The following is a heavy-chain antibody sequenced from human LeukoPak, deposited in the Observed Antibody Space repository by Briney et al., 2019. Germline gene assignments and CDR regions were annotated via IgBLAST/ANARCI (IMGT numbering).Heavy chain of an antibody. V-gene: IGHV4-59*01. CDR3: ARGVVANYFDY. CDR2: IYYSGST. D-gene: IGHD3-22*01. CDR1: GGSISSYY. Sequence: SETLSLTCTVSGGSISSYYWSWLRQPPGKGLEWFGYIYYSGSTNYNPSLKSRVTISVDTSKNQFSLKLSSVTAADTAVYYCARGVVANYFDYWGQGTLVTVSS. J-gene: IGHJ4*02.